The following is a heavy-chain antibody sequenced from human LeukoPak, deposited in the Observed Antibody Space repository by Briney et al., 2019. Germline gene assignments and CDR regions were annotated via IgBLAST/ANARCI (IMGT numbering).Heavy chain of an antibody. CDR1: GGSISSYY. Sequence: SETLSLTCTVSGGSISSYYWSWIRQPPGKGLEWIGYIYYSGSTNYNPSLKSRVTISVDTSKNQFSLKLSSVTAADTAVYYCAREGGGGTGTTMVDYWGQGTLVTVSS. V-gene: IGHV4-59*12. CDR3: AREGGGGTGTTMVDY. CDR2: IYYSGST. D-gene: IGHD1-1*01. J-gene: IGHJ4*02.